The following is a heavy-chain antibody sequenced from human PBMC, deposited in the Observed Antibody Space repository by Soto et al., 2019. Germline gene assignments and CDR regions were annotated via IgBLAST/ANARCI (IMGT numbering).Heavy chain of an antibody. CDR2: INAGNGNT. V-gene: IGHV1-3*01. CDR1: GYTFTSYA. D-gene: IGHD6-19*01. Sequence: QVQLVQSGAEVEKPGASVKVSCKASGYTFTSYAMHWVRQAPGQRLEWMGWINAGNGNTKYSQKFQGRVTITRDTAASTAYMERSSLRSEDTAVYYCARAEQWPGGWFDPWGQGTLVTVSS. J-gene: IGHJ5*02. CDR3: ARAEQWPGGWFDP.